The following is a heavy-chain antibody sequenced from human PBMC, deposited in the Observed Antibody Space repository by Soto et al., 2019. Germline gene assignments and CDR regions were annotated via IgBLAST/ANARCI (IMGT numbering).Heavy chain of an antibody. V-gene: IGHV3-23*01. CDR3: AKNGDFDYDAFDV. J-gene: IGHJ3*01. Sequence: GGSLRLSCAASDSTIRRYAMSWVRQAPGKGLEWVSGITGNSARIYYADFVKGRFSISRDNSKNTLYLQMDTLRAEDTAVYYCAKNGDFDYDAFDVWGQGTVVTVSS. D-gene: IGHD3-16*01. CDR2: ITGNSARI. CDR1: DSTIRRYA.